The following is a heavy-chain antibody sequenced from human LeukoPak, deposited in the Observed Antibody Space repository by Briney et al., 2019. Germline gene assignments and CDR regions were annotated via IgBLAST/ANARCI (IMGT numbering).Heavy chain of an antibody. Sequence: ASVKVSCKASGYTFTSYYMHWVRQAPGQGLEWMGITNPSGGSTSYAQKFQGRVTMTRDTSISTAYMELSRLRSDDTAVYYCARVRYRLAETYIDYWGQGTLVTVSS. CDR2: TNPSGGST. CDR3: ARVRYRLAETYIDY. V-gene: IGHV1-46*01. D-gene: IGHD3-16*01. J-gene: IGHJ4*02. CDR1: GYTFTSYY.